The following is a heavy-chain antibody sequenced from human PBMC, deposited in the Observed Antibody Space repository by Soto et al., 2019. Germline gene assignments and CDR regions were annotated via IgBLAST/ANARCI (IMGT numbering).Heavy chain of an antibody. CDR2: ISGSGGST. J-gene: IGHJ4*02. CDR3: AKGEYDYVWGSPVMGFDY. CDR1: GFTFSSYA. Sequence: PGGSLRLSCAAFGFTFSSYAMSWVRQAPGKGLEWVSAISGSGGSTYYADSVKGRFTISRDNSKNTLYLQMNSLRAEDTAVYYCAKGEYDYVWGSPVMGFDYWGQGTLVTVSS. D-gene: IGHD3-16*01. V-gene: IGHV3-23*01.